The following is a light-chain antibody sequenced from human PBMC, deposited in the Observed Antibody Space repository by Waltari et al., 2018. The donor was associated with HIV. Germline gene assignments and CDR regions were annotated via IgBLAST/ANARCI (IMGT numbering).Light chain of an antibody. V-gene: IGLV2-8*01. CDR1: RSDVRGYNY. CDR2: AVS. CDR3: NSYAGSNSYV. Sequence: QSALPPPPSASGSPGKSVTMSCTGPRSDVRGYNYATWYQQDPGKAPKLRMYAVSKRPSGVPDRFSGSKSGNTASLTVSGLQAEDEADYYCNSYAGSNSYVFGTGTKVTVL. J-gene: IGLJ1*01.